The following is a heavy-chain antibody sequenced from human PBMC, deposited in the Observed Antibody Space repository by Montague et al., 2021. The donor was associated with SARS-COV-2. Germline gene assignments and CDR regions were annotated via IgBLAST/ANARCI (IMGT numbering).Heavy chain of an antibody. V-gene: IGHV3-23*01. J-gene: IGHJ3*02. CDR2: ISGSGGST. CDR1: GFTSSSYA. CDR3: AKRIMITEHI. D-gene: IGHD3-16*01. Sequence: SLRLSCAASGFTSSSYAMSWVRQAPGKGLEWVSAISGSGGSTYYADSVKGRFTISRDNSKNTPYLQMNSLRAEDTAVYYCAKRIMITEHIWGQGTMVTVSS.